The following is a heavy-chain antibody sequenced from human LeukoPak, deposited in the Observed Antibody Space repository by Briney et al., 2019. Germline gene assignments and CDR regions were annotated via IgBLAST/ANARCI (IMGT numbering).Heavy chain of an antibody. CDR1: GFTFSSYW. D-gene: IGHD2-2*03. CDR3: ARVMDIVVVPAAMPFYGMDV. J-gene: IGHJ6*04. Sequence: GGSLRLSCAASGFTFSSYWMTWVRQAPGKGLEWVASIKEDGGEKYYVDSVKGRFTISRDNAKNSLYLQMNNLRAEDTAVYYCARVMDIVVVPAAMPFYGMDVWGKGTTVTVSS. V-gene: IGHV3-7*03. CDR2: IKEDGGEK.